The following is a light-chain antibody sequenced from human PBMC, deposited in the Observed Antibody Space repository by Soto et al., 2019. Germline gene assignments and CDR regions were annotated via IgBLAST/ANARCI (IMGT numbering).Light chain of an antibody. Sequence: LTPPSSVTGYTAQSATTSSTGTGSDVGAYNLVSWDQQHPGKAPKLIMCEVNTRPSGISNRCCCSNSGDSGSLTVSGFLAEHEADYFCSLCAGTVAYAFGTG. CDR3: SLCAGTVAYA. J-gene: IGLJ1*01. CDR1: GSDVGAYNL. V-gene: IGLV2-23*02. CDR2: EVN.